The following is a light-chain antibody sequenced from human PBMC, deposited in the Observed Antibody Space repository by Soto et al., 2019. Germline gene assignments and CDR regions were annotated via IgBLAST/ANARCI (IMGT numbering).Light chain of an antibody. CDR3: QQRSNWPFT. Sequence: EIVMTHSPATLSVSPCERATLSFSASQSVSSNLAWYQQKPGQAPRLLIYGASTRATGIPDRFSGSGSGTEFTLTISSLQSEDFAVYYCQQRSNWPFTFGQGTRLEIK. J-gene: IGKJ5*01. CDR2: GAS. V-gene: IGKV3-15*01. CDR1: QSVSSN.